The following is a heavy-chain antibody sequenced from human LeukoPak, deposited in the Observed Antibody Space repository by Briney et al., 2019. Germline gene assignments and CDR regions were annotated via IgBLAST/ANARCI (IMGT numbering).Heavy chain of an antibody. CDR3: ARGITIFGVVIIRGSFDY. Sequence: PSETLSLTCAVYGGSFSGYYWSWIRQPPGKGLEWIGEINHSGSTNYNPSLKSRVTISVDTSKNQFSLKLSSVTAADTAVYYCARGITIFGVVIIRGSFDYWGQGTLVTVSS. CDR2: INHSGST. V-gene: IGHV4-34*01. D-gene: IGHD3-3*01. CDR1: GGSFSGYY. J-gene: IGHJ4*02.